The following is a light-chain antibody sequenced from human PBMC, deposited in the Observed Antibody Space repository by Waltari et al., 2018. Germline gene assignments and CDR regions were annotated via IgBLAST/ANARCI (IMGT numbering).Light chain of an antibody. Sequence: QLVLTQSPSASASLGASAKFTCTLSSGPSSYAIAWHQQQPEKGPRYLMKINSDDTHTKGDGIPDRFSGSSSGAERYLTISSLQSEDEADYYCQTWGTGSWVFGGGTKLTVL. CDR2: INSDDTH. CDR1: SGPSSYA. CDR3: QTWGTGSWV. J-gene: IGLJ3*02. V-gene: IGLV4-69*01.